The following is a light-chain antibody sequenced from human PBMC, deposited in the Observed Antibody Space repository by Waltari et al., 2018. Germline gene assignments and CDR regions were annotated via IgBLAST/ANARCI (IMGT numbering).Light chain of an antibody. CDR3: QAWDSNTAI. Sequence: YELTQPPSVSVSPGQTASITCSGNSLGEKYVCWYQQRPGQSPLLVIYQDTKRASGIPERFSGSNSGSAATLTISGTQAMDEADYYCQAWDSNTAIFGGGTRLTVL. CDR2: QDT. CDR1: SLGEKY. J-gene: IGLJ2*01. V-gene: IGLV3-1*01.